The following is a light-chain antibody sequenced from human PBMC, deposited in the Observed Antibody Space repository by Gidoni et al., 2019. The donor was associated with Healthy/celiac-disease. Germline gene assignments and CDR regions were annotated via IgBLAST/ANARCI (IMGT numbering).Light chain of an antibody. Sequence: EIVFPPSPATLSLSPGERATLSCRASQSVSSYLAWYQQKPGQAPRLLIYDASNRATGIPARFSGSGSGTDFTLTISSLEPEDFAVYYCQQRSNWPWTFGQGTKVEIK. CDR2: DAS. J-gene: IGKJ1*01. V-gene: IGKV3-11*01. CDR1: QSVSSY. CDR3: QQRSNWPWT.